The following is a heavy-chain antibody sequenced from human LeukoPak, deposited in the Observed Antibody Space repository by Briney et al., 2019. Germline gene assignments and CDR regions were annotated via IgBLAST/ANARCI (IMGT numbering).Heavy chain of an antibody. J-gene: IGHJ6*03. CDR1: GFTFSNYW. CDR3: ARDPLLWFGESPRAYMDV. CDR2: IKYDGSEK. D-gene: IGHD3-10*01. Sequence: GGSLRLSCEASGFTFSNYWMSWVRQAPGKGLEWVANIKYDGSEKYYVDSVKGRFTISRDNGKNSLYVQMNSLSVEDTAVYYCARDPLLWFGESPRAYMDVWGKGTTVTVSS. V-gene: IGHV3-7*01.